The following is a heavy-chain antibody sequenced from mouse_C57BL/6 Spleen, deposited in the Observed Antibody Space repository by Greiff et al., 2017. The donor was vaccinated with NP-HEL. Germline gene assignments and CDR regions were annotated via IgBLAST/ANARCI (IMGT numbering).Heavy chain of an antibody. D-gene: IGHD3-2*02. Sequence: VQLQQSGPELVKPGASVKLSCTASGYAFSSSWMNWVKQRPGKGLEWIGRIYPGDGDTNYNGKFKGKATLTADKSSSTAYMQLSSLTSEDSAVYFCARSAQATGFAYWGQGTLVTVSA. CDR1: GYAFSSSW. J-gene: IGHJ3*01. V-gene: IGHV1-82*01. CDR2: IYPGDGDT. CDR3: ARSAQATGFAY.